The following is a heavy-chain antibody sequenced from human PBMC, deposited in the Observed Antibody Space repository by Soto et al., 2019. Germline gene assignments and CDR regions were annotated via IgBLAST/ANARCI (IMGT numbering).Heavy chain of an antibody. Sequence: SETLSLTCTVSGGSISSTTYSWGWIRQPPGKGLEWIGSMYYSGTTYSNPSLQSRVTISVDTSKNQFSLKLSSVTAADTAVYYCARVLERRLIDYWGQGTLVTVSS. CDR1: GGSISSTTYS. CDR2: MYYSGTT. V-gene: IGHV4-39*07. D-gene: IGHD1-1*01. CDR3: ARVLERRLIDY. J-gene: IGHJ4*02.